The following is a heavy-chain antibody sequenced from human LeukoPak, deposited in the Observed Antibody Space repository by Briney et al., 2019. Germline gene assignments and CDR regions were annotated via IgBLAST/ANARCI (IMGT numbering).Heavy chain of an antibody. J-gene: IGHJ5*02. V-gene: IGHV1-69*05. CDR3: AREQRDYYDSSGYYAGNWFDP. D-gene: IGHD3-22*01. CDR2: IIPIFGTA. Sequence: SVKVSCKASGGTFSSYAISWVRQAPGQGLEWMGRIIPIFGTANYAQKFQGRVTITTDESTSTAYMELSSLRSEDTAVYYCAREQRDYYDSSGYYAGNWFDPWGRGTLVTVSS. CDR1: GGTFSSYA.